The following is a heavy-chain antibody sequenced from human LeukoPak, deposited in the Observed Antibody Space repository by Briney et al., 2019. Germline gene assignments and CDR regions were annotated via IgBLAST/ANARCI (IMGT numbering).Heavy chain of an antibody. CDR3: ARDDMAVADAGYRWFDP. CDR1: GRSIGHLH. J-gene: IGHJ5*02. CDR2: VYYSGRT. Sequence: SETLSLTCTVSGRSIGHLHWGWVRQPPRKGLEWVGSVYYSGRTNYNTSLKSRVTISVDTSKHQFSLKVNYVTAADTAVYYCARDDMAVADAGYRWFDPWGQGILVTVSS. D-gene: IGHD6-19*01. V-gene: IGHV4-59*12.